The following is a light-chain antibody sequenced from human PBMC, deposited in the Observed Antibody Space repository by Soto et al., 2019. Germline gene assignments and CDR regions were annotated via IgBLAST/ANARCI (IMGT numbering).Light chain of an antibody. V-gene: IGKV1-5*01. CDR1: QSISSW. CDR2: DAS. CDR3: QQYNSYSRT. J-gene: IGKJ1*01. Sequence: DIQMTQSPSTLSASVGDRVTITCRASQSISSWLAWYQQKPGKAPKLLIYDASSLESGVPSRFSGSGSGTEFTLTFSSLQPDDFATYYCQQYNSYSRTFGQGPKVEIK.